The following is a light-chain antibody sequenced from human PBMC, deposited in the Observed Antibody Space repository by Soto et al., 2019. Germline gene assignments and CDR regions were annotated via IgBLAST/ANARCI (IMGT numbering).Light chain of an antibody. CDR3: QQRSSWPRT. Sequence: EVVLTQSPATLSLSPGDRATLSCRASQSVYNYLAWYQHKPGQAPRLLIYDASNRATGIPARFSGSGSGTDFTLTISRLETEDFTVYYCQQRSSWPRTFGQGTKVEF. J-gene: IGKJ1*01. CDR1: QSVYNY. CDR2: DAS. V-gene: IGKV3-11*01.